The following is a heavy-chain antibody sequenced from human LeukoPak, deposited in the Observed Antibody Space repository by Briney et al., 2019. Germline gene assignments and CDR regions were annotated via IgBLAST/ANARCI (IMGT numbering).Heavy chain of an antibody. CDR2: INPNSGGT. D-gene: IGHD3-22*01. J-gene: IGHJ4*02. V-gene: IGHV1-2*06. CDR3: ARGFEYYDSSGYSY. CDR1: GYTFTGYY. Sequence: ASVKVSCKASGYTFTGYYMHWVRRAPGQGLEWMGRINPNSGGTNYAQKFQGRVTMTRDTSISTAYMELSRLRSDDTAVYYCARGFEYYDSSGYSYWGQGTLVTVSS.